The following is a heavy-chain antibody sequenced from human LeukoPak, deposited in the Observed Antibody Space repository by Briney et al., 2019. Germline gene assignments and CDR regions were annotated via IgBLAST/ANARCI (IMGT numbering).Heavy chain of an antibody. CDR1: GGTFSSYA. CDR2: ISAYNGNT. J-gene: IGHJ4*02. V-gene: IGHV1-18*01. Sequence: ASVKVSCKASGGTFSSYAISWVRQAPGQGLEWMGWISAYNGNTNYAQKLQGRVTMTTDTSTSTAYMELRSLRSDDTAVYYCARLPYCGGDCYSDLNTQIDYWGQGTLVTVSS. CDR3: ARLPYCGGDCYSDLNTQIDY. D-gene: IGHD2-21*02.